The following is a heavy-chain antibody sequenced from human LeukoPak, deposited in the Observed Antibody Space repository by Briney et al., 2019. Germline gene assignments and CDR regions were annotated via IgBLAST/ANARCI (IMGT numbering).Heavy chain of an antibody. D-gene: IGHD5-24*01. CDR3: ARGESSMATRYDAFDI. V-gene: IGHV1-69*13. CDR1: GGTFSSYA. CDR2: IIPIFGTA. J-gene: IGHJ3*02. Sequence: ASVKVSCKASGGTFSSYAISWVRQAPGQGLEWMGGIIPIFGTANYAQKFQGRVTITADESTSTAYMELSSLRSEDTAVYYCARGESSMATRYDAFDIWGRGTMVTVSS.